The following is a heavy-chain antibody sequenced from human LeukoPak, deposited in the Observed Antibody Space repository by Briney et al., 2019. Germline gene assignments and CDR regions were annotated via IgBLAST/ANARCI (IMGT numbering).Heavy chain of an antibody. V-gene: IGHV4-59*08. CDR2: IYYSAST. CDR1: GGSISSYY. J-gene: IGHJ4*02. CDR3: ARLIFGGAFDY. Sequence: PSETLSLTCTVSGGSISSYYWSWIRQPPGKGLEWIGYIYYSASTNYNPSLKSRVTISVDTSKNQFSLKLSSVTAADTAVYYCARLIFGGAFDYWGQGTLVTVSS. D-gene: IGHD2-21*01.